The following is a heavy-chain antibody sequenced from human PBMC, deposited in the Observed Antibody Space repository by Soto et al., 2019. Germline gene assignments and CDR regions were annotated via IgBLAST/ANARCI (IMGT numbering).Heavy chain of an antibody. D-gene: IGHD2-2*01. J-gene: IGHJ5*02. CDR1: GFTFSSYS. V-gene: IGHV3-48*02. CDR3: AGSLGYCISTSCKAFDP. Sequence: PGGSLRLSCAASGFTFSSYSMNWVRQAPGKGLEWVSYISSSSSTIYYADSVKGRFTISRDNAKNSLYLQMNSLRDEDTAVYYCAGSLGYCISTSCKAFDPWGQGTLVTVSS. CDR2: ISSSSSTI.